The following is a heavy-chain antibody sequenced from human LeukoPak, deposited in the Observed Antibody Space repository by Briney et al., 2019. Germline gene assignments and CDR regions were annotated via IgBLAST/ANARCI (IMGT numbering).Heavy chain of an antibody. CDR2: ISYDGSNE. J-gene: IGHJ4*02. CDR3: ARVGYYSSGPFSYFDY. D-gene: IGHD3-10*01. CDR1: GFTFSRYA. Sequence: GGSLRLSCAASGFTFSRYAMHWVRQAPGKGLEWVAVISYDGSNEYYAESVKGRFTISRDSSGNTLYLERNSLRVEDTAVYYCARVGYYSSGPFSYFDYWGQGTLVTVSS. V-gene: IGHV3-30-3*01.